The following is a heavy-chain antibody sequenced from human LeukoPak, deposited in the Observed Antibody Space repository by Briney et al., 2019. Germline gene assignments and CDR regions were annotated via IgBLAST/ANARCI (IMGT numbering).Heavy chain of an antibody. CDR2: INPSGGST. CDR1: GYTFTSYY. CDR3: ARLADYYDSSGYSPIDY. J-gene: IGHJ4*02. V-gene: IGHV1-46*01. D-gene: IGHD3-22*01. Sequence: ASVKVSCKASGYTFTSYYMHWVRQAPGQGLEWMGIINPSGGSTSYAQKFQGRVTMTRDTSTSTVYMELSSLRSDDTAVYYCARLADYYDSSGYSPIDYWGQGTLVTVSS.